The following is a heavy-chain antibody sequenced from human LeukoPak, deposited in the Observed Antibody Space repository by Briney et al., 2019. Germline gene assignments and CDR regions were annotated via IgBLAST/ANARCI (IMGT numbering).Heavy chain of an antibody. Sequence: GGSLRLSCAASGFTFSSYAMHWVRQAPGKGLEWVAVISYDGSNKYYADSVKGRFTISRDNSKNTLYLQMNSLRAEDTAVYYCARWDGGIDAFDIWGQGTMVTVSS. D-gene: IGHD4-23*01. CDR3: ARWDGGIDAFDI. CDR1: GFTFSSYA. CDR2: ISYDGSNK. V-gene: IGHV3-30-3*01. J-gene: IGHJ3*02.